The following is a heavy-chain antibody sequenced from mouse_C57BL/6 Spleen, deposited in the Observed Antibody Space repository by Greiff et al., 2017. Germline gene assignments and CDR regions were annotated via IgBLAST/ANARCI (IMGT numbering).Heavy chain of an antibody. CDR1: GYSITSGYY. V-gene: IGHV3-6*01. J-gene: IGHJ1*03. D-gene: IGHD1-3*01. CDR3: ARGNNFYWYFDV. CDR2: ISYDGSN. Sequence: ESGPGLVKPSQSLSLTCSVTGYSITSGYYWNWIRQFPGNKLEWMGYISYDGSNNYNPSLKNRISITRDTSKNQFFLKLNSVTTEDTATYYCARGNNFYWYFDVWGTGTTVTVSS.